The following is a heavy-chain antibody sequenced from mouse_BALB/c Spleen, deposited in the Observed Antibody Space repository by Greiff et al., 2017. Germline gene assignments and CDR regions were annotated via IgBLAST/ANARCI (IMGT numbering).Heavy chain of an antibody. CDR1: GFNIKDTY. Sequence: EVQLQQSGAELVKPGASVKLSCTASGFNIKDTYMHWVKQRPEQGLEWIGRIDPANGNTKYDPKFQGKATITADTSSNTAYLQLSSLTSEDTAVYYCARDHYGKPFDYWGQGTTLTVSS. D-gene: IGHD2-1*01. CDR2: IDPANGNT. V-gene: IGHV14-3*02. CDR3: ARDHYGKPFDY. J-gene: IGHJ2*01.